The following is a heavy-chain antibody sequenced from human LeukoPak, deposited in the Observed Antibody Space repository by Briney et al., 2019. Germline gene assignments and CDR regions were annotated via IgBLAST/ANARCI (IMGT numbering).Heavy chain of an antibody. J-gene: IGHJ4*02. Sequence: GGSLRLSCAASGFTFRNYGMHWVRQAPGKGLECVAFIRFDGSNKYYADSVKGRFTISRDNSKNTLYLQMNSLRTEDTAVYYCSKGHQLFSVNYWGQGTLVTVSS. CDR1: GFTFRNYG. D-gene: IGHD5-24*01. CDR2: IRFDGSNK. CDR3: SKGHQLFSVNY. V-gene: IGHV3-30*02.